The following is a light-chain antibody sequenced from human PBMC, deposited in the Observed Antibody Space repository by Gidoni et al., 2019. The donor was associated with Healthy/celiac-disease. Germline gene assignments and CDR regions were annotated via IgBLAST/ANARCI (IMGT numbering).Light chain of an antibody. Sequence: DIVMTQSPDSLAVSLGERATIHCQSSQSFLYSSNDKNYLAWYQQKPGQPPKLLIYWASTRESGVPDRFSGSGSGTDFTLTISSLQAEDVAVYYCQQYYSTPPYTFGQGTKLEIK. J-gene: IGKJ2*01. CDR2: WAS. V-gene: IGKV4-1*01. CDR3: QQYYSTPPYT. CDR1: QSFLYSSNDKNY.